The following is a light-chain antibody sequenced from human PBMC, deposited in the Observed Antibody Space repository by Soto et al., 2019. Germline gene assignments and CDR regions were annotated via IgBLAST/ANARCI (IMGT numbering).Light chain of an antibody. CDR1: QSVSSSY. CDR3: QQYGSSPET. CDR2: GAS. J-gene: IGKJ1*01. Sequence: EIVLTPAAGTLSLSPGERATLSCRASQSVSSSYLAWYQQKPGQAPRLLIYGASSRATGIPDRFSGSGSGTDFTLTISRLEPEDFAVYYCQQYGSSPETFGQGTKVDIK. V-gene: IGKV3-20*01.